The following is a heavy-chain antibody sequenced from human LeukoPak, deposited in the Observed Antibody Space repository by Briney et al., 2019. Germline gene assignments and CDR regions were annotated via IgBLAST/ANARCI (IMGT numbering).Heavy chain of an antibody. CDR2: IYHSGST. V-gene: IGHV4-34*01. J-gene: IGHJ3*02. Sequence: PSETLSLTCAVYGGSFSGYYWSWIRQPPGKGLEWIGEIYHSGSTKYNPSLKSRVTISVDKSKNQFSLKVSSVTAADTAVYYCARDPSVATIPDAFDIWGQGTMVTVSS. CDR3: ARDPSVATIPDAFDI. CDR1: GGSFSGYY. D-gene: IGHD5-12*01.